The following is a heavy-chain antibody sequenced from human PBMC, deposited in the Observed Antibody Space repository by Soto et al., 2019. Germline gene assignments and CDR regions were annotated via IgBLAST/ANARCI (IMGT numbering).Heavy chain of an antibody. V-gene: IGHV4-31*03. CDR1: GGSISSGGYY. CDR3: ARVGIAVAGTGVVNWFDP. Sequence: QVQLQESGPGLVKPSQTLSLTCTVSGGSISSGGYYWSWIRQHPGKGLEWIGYIYYSGSTYYNPSLKGRVNISVDTSKNQFSLKLSSVTAADTAVYYCARVGIAVAGTGVVNWFDPWGQGTLVTVSS. D-gene: IGHD6-19*01. CDR2: IYYSGST. J-gene: IGHJ5*02.